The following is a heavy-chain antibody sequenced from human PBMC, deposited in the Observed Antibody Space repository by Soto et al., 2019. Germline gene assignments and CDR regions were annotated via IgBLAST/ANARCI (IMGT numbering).Heavy chain of an antibody. CDR3: ARGGTVTTPGFYYYYGMDV. V-gene: IGHV1-69*13. Sequence: ASVKVSCKASGGTFSSYAISWVRQAPGQGLEWMGGIIPIFGTANYAQKFQGRVTITADESTSTAYMELSSLRSEDTAVYYCARGGTVTTPGFYYYYGMDVWGQGTTVTVS. D-gene: IGHD4-4*01. J-gene: IGHJ6*02. CDR2: IIPIFGTA. CDR1: GGTFSSYA.